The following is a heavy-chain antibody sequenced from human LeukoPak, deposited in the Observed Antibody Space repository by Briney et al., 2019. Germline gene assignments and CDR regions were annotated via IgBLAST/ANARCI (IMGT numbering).Heavy chain of an antibody. CDR3: AKDFSNWHRD. CDR1: GFTFSNYA. J-gene: IGHJ4*02. D-gene: IGHD1-1*01. CDR2: IHDSGAYA. V-gene: IGHV3-23*01. Sequence: GGSLRLSCAASGFTFSNYAMSWVRQAPGKGLEWVSTIHDSGAYAFYTDSVKGRFTISRDNSKNTLDLQMNSLRADDTAVYYCAKDFSNWHRDWGQGALVTVSS.